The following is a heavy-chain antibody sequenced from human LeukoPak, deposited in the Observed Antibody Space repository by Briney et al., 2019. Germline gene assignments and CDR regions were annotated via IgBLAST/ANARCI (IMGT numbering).Heavy chain of an antibody. D-gene: IGHD3-22*01. CDR3: ARRHYYDSSGYEY. CDR2: INPNSGGT. Sequence: ASVKVSCKASGYTFTGYYMHWVRQAPGQGLEWMGWINPNSGGTNYAQKFQGRVTMTRDTSISTAYMELNRLRTDDTAVYYCARRHYYDSSGYEYWGQGTLVTVSS. V-gene: IGHV1-2*02. CDR1: GYTFTGYY. J-gene: IGHJ4*02.